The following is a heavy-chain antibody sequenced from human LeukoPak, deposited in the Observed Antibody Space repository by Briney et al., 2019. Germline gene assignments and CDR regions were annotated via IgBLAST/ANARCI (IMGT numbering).Heavy chain of an antibody. CDR1: GFTFSSYA. V-gene: IGHV3-23*01. D-gene: IGHD3-9*01. CDR2: ISGSGGST. J-gene: IGHJ4*02. Sequence: GGSLRLSCAASGFTFSSYAMSWVRQAPGKGLEWVSAISGSGGSTYYADSVKGRFTISRDNSKNTLYLQMNSLRAEDTAVYYCAKARVRYFDWLLAYWGQGTLVTVSS. CDR3: AKARVRYFDWLLAY.